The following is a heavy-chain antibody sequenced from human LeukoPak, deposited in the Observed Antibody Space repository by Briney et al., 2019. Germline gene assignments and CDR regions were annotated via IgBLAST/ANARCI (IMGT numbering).Heavy chain of an antibody. V-gene: IGHV3-30*18. CDR2: ISHDGTVT. J-gene: IGHJ4*02. D-gene: IGHD6-13*01. Sequence: GGSLRLSCEASGFTFSSYGMQWVRQAPGMGPEWVSVISHDGTVTHYADSVKGRFTISRDSSTNTLYLQMDILRTEDTAVYYCAKEGSQYASSWFDYWGQGTLVTVSS. CDR1: GFTFSSYG. CDR3: AKEGSQYASSWFDY.